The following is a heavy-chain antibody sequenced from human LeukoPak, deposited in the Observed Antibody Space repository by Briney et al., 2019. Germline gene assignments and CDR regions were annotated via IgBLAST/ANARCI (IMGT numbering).Heavy chain of an antibody. Sequence: SETLSLTCTVSGGSISSYYWSWIRQPPGKGLEWIGYIYYSGSTNYNPSLKSRVTISVDTSKNQFSLKLSSVTAADTAVYYCARDQANYGDYIGERARFDIWGQGTMVTVSS. CDR3: ARDQANYGDYIGERARFDI. CDR2: IYYSGST. CDR1: GGSISSYY. J-gene: IGHJ3*02. D-gene: IGHD4-17*01. V-gene: IGHV4-59*01.